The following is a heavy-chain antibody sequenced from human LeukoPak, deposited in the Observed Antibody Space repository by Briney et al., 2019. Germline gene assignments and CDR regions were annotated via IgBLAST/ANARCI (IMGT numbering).Heavy chain of an antibody. CDR2: IRYDETYK. CDR3: AKDDSSSSPFDY. Sequence: GGSLRLSCTASGFTFSAYGMHWVRQAPGKGLEWVSFIRYDETYKYYADSVKGRFTISRDNSKNTLSLQMNSLRAEDTAVYYCAKDDSSSSPFDYWGQGTLVTVSS. CDR1: GFTFSAYG. D-gene: IGHD6-6*01. V-gene: IGHV3-30*02. J-gene: IGHJ4*02.